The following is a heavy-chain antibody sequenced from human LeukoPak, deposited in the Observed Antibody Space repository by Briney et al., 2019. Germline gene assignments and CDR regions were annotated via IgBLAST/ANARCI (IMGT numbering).Heavy chain of an antibody. D-gene: IGHD6-13*01. CDR3: AKGSPPGIAAAGSTLWDY. CDR1: GFTFDDYA. J-gene: IGHJ4*02. V-gene: IGHV3-43*02. Sequence: GGSLRLSCAASGFTFDDYAMHWVRHAPGKGLEWVSLISGDGGRTYYADSVKGRFTISRDNSKNSLYLQMNSLRTEDTALYYCAKGSPPGIAAAGSTLWDYRGQGTLVTVSS. CDR2: ISGDGGRT.